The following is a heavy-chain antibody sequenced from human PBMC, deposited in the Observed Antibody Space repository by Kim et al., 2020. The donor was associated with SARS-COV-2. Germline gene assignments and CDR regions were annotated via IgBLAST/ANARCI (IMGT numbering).Heavy chain of an antibody. J-gene: IGHJ4*02. CDR1: GGSVSSGSYY. D-gene: IGHD1-26*01. Sequence: SETLSLTCTVSGGSVSSGSYYWSWIRQPPGKGLEWIGYIYYSGSTNYNPSLKSRVTISVDTSKNQFSLKLSSVTAADTAVYYCAHNELRDGALYFDYWGQGTLVTVSS. CDR3: AHNELRDGALYFDY. V-gene: IGHV4-61*01. CDR2: IYYSGST.